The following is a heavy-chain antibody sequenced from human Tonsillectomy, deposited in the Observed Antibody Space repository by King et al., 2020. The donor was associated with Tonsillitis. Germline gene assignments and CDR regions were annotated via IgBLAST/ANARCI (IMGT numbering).Heavy chain of an antibody. CDR2: IYYSGST. CDR3: ARPRHLRGNYDFWSGYARGWFDP. CDR1: GGSISSYY. J-gene: IGHJ5*02. D-gene: IGHD3-3*01. V-gene: IGHV4-59*01. Sequence: VQLQESGPGLVKPSETLSLTCTVSGGSISSYYWSWIRQPPGKGLEWIGYIYYSGSTNYNPSLKSRVTISVDTSKNQFSLKLRSVTAADTAVYYCARPRHLRGNYDFWSGYARGWFDPWGQGTLVTVSS.